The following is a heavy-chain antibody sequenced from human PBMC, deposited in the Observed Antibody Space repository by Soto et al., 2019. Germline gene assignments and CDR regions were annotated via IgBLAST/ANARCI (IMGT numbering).Heavy chain of an antibody. CDR3: AKDRVTGTTYYYYYGMDV. Sequence: QVQLVESGGGVVQPGRSLRLSCAASGFTFSSYGMHWVRQAPGKGLEWVAVISYDGSSKYYADSVQGRFTISRDNSKNTLYLQMNSLRAEDTAVYYCAKDRVTGTTYYYYYGMDVWGQGTTVTVSS. J-gene: IGHJ6*02. V-gene: IGHV3-30*18. CDR1: GFTFSSYG. D-gene: IGHD1-1*01. CDR2: ISYDGSSK.